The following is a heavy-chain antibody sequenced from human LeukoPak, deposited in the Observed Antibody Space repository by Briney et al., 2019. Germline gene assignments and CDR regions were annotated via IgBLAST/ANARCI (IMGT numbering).Heavy chain of an antibody. CDR3: ARAKSIAARRALGY. Sequence: ASVKVSCKASGYTFTSYDINWVRQATGQGLEWMGWMNPNSGNTGYAQKFQGRVTMTRNTSISTAYMELSSLRSEDTAVYYCARAKSIAARRALGYWGQGNLVTVSS. CDR2: MNPNSGNT. CDR1: GYTFTSYD. J-gene: IGHJ4*02. V-gene: IGHV1-8*01. D-gene: IGHD6-6*01.